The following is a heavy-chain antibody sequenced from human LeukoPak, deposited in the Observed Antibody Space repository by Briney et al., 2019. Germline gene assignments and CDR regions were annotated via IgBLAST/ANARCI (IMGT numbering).Heavy chain of an antibody. D-gene: IGHD6-19*01. V-gene: IGHV1-2*02. J-gene: IGHJ5*02. CDR2: INPNSGGT. Sequence: ASVKVSCKASGYTFTGYYMHWVRQAPGQGLEWMGWINPNSGGTNYAQKFQGRVTMTRDTSITTAYMELSRLSSDDTAVYYCARVVAGNWFDPWGQGTLVTVSS. CDR1: GYTFTGYY. CDR3: ARVVAGNWFDP.